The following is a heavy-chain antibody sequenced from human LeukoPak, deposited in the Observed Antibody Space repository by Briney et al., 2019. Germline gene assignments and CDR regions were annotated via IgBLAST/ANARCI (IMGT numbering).Heavy chain of an antibody. CDR1: GYTFTSYY. Sequence: ASVKVSCKASGYTFTSYYMHWVRHAPGQGLEWMGRIIPILGIANYAQKFQGRVTITADKSTSTAYMELSSLRSEDTAVYYCARDHEGLRAYSSSRPFDYWGQGTLVTVSS. CDR3: ARDHEGLRAYSSSRPFDY. D-gene: IGHD6-6*01. V-gene: IGHV1-69*04. CDR2: IIPILGIA. J-gene: IGHJ4*02.